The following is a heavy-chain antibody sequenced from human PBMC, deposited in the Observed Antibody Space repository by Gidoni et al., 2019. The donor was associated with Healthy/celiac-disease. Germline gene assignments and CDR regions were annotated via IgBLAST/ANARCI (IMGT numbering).Heavy chain of an antibody. V-gene: IGHV3-30*04. CDR3: ARVSGDLLYFQH. CDR1: GFTFSSYA. D-gene: IGHD4-17*01. J-gene: IGHJ1*01. CDR2: ISYDGSNK. Sequence: QVQLVESGGGVVQPGRSLRLSCAASGFTFSSYAMHWVRQAPGKGLEWVAVISYDGSNKYYADSVKGRFTISRDNSKNTLYLQMNSLRAEDTAVYYCARVSGDLLYFQHWGQGTLVTVSS.